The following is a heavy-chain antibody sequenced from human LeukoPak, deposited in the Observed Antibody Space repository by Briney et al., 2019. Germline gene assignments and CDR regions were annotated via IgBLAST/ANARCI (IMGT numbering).Heavy chain of an antibody. CDR1: GYTFTSYG. Sequence: GASVKVSCKASGYTFTSYGISWVRQAPGQGLEWMGWISAYNGNTNYAQKLQGRVTMTTDTSTSTAYMELRCLRSDDTAVYYCARTGGFGVVTMYYFDYWGQGTLVTVSS. V-gene: IGHV1-18*01. CDR3: ARTGGFGVVTMYYFDY. J-gene: IGHJ4*02. CDR2: ISAYNGNT. D-gene: IGHD3-3*01.